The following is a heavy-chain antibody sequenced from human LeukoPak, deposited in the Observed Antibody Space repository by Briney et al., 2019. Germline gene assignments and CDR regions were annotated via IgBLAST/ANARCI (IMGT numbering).Heavy chain of an antibody. CDR3: ARDYYDSKLFDY. Sequence: PGGSLRLSCTTSGFTFSDYTMAWVRQAPGKGLEWVSSISGGSDYTYYADSLKGRFAISRDNAKNSLYLQMNSLRADDTAVYYCARDYYDSKLFDYWGQGTLVTVSS. V-gene: IGHV3-21*01. J-gene: IGHJ4*02. CDR1: GFTFSDYT. D-gene: IGHD3-22*01. CDR2: ISGGSDYT.